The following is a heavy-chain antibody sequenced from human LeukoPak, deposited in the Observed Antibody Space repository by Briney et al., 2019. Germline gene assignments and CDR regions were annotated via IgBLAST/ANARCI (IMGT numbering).Heavy chain of an antibody. CDR3: ARDGDDSSGYYNWFDH. V-gene: IGHV1-69*06. Sequence: SVKVSCKASGGTFSSYAISWVRQAPGQGLEWMGGIIPIFGTANYAQKFQGRVTITADKSTSTAYMELSSLRSEDTAVYYCARDGDDSSGYYNWFDHWGQGTLVTVSS. CDR2: IIPIFGTA. CDR1: GGTFSSYA. J-gene: IGHJ5*02. D-gene: IGHD3-22*01.